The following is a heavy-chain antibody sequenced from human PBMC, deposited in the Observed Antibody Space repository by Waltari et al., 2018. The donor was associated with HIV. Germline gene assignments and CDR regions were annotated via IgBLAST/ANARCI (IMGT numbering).Heavy chain of an antibody. V-gene: IGHV1-2*02. D-gene: IGHD3-16*01. CDR1: GYTFIGYF. CDR2: LNPRSGDT. J-gene: IGHJ4*01. Sequence: LIQSGTEVKEPGASLRVSCRASGYTFIGYFIHWVRQAPGQGLEWMGDLNPRSGDTEYAQKFRGRVTLTGDTSVNTAYLDLKGLRFDDTATYFCHRPWDSDHWGSDLWGQGTLVIVS. CDR3: HRPWDSDHWGSDL.